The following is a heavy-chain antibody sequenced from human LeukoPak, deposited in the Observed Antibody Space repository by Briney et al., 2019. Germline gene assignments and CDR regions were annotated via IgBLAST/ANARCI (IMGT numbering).Heavy chain of an antibody. J-gene: IGHJ4*02. CDR2: ISSSGSTI. V-gene: IGHV3-48*03. CDR1: GFTFSSYE. D-gene: IGHD3-9*01. Sequence: GGSPRLSCAASGFTFSSYEMNWVRQAPGKGLEWVSYISSSGSTIYYADSVKGRFTISRDNAKNSLYLQMNSLRAEDTAVYYCARERTYYDILTGPSPYFDYWGQGTLVTVSS. CDR3: ARERTYYDILTGPSPYFDY.